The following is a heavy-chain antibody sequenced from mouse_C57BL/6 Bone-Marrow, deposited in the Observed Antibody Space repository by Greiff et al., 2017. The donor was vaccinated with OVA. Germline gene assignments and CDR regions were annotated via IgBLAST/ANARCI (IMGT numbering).Heavy chain of an antibody. D-gene: IGHD2-3*01. CDR2: INPSNGGT. V-gene: IGHV1-26*01. CDR1: GYTFTDYY. J-gene: IGHJ4*01. CDR3: ARSDDGYHYAMDY. Sequence: EVQLQQSGPELVKPGASVKISCKASGYTFTDYYMNWVKQSHGKSLEWIGDINPSNGGTSYNQKFKGRATLTVDNSSSTAYLELSSLTAEDAAVYYCARSDDGYHYAMDYWGQGTSVTVSS.